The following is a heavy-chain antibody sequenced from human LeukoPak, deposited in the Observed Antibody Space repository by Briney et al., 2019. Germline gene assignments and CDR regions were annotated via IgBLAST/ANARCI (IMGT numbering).Heavy chain of an antibody. D-gene: IGHD3-22*01. CDR3: AHSRTYYYDSSGYLDY. V-gene: IGHV2-5*01. Sequence: ESGPTLVKPTQTLTLTCTFSGFSLSTSGVGVGWIRQPPGKALEWLALIYWNDDKRYSPSLKSRLTITKDTSNNQVVLTMTNMDPVDTATYYCAHSRTYYYDSSGYLDYWGQGTLVTVSS. CDR2: IYWNDDK. J-gene: IGHJ4*02. CDR1: GFSLSTSGVG.